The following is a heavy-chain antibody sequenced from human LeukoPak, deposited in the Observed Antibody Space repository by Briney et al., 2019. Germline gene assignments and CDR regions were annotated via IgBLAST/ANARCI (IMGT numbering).Heavy chain of an antibody. V-gene: IGHV5-51*01. J-gene: IGHJ4*02. D-gene: IGHD1-26*01. CDR3: ARRSGSFQGDYNFDY. CDR1: GYIFTSYW. Sequence: PGESLKISCKGSGYIFTSYWIAWVRQMPGKGLEWMGIFYPRDSGARYSPSFQGQVTISADKSISTAYLQWSSLKASDTAMYYCARRSGSFQGDYNFDYWGQGTLVTVSS. CDR2: FYPRDSGA.